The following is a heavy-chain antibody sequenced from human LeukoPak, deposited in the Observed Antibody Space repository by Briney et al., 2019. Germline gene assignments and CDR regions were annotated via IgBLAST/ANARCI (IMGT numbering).Heavy chain of an antibody. Sequence: GESLKISCKGSGYSFTSYWIGWVRQMPGKGLEWMGIIYPGDSDTRYGPSFQGQVTISADKSISTAYLQWSSLKASDTAMYYCARPRWKLLSRNAFDIWGQGTMVTVSS. CDR2: IYPGDSDT. CDR1: GYSFTSYW. V-gene: IGHV5-51*01. CDR3: ARPRWKLLSRNAFDI. J-gene: IGHJ3*02. D-gene: IGHD1-26*01.